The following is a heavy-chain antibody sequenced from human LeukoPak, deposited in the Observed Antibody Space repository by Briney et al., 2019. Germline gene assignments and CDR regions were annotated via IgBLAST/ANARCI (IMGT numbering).Heavy chain of an antibody. V-gene: IGHV7-4-1*02. CDR2: INTNTGNP. CDR3: ARDDSSSPWDFDY. CDR1: GYTFSSYT. D-gene: IGHD6-6*01. Sequence: ASVKVSCKASGYTFSSYTMNWVRQAPGQGLEWMGWINTNTGNPTYAQGFTGRFVFSLDTSVSTAYLQISSLKAEDTAVYYCARDDSSSPWDFDYWGQGTLVTVSS. J-gene: IGHJ4*02.